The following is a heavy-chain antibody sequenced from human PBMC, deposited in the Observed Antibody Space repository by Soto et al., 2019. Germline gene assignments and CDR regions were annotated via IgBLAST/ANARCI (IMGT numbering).Heavy chain of an antibody. CDR3: VRSPYYCVRSGYPV. CDR2: TRNKANGDTT. Sequence: EVQLVESGGGLVQPGGSLRLSCEGSGFTLSDHYMDWVRKAPGKGLEWVGRTRNKANGDTTEYVASVKGRFTISRDDSKNSMYLQINSLKTEDTAVYYCVRSPYYCVRSGYPVWGQGTLVTVSS. CDR1: GFTLSDHY. J-gene: IGHJ4*02. D-gene: IGHD3-22*01. V-gene: IGHV3-72*01.